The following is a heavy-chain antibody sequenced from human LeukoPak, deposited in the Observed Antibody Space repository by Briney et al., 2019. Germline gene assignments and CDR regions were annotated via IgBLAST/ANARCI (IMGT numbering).Heavy chain of an antibody. V-gene: IGHV3-21*01. CDR2: ISSTGSYI. Sequence: GGSLRLSCAASRFTFSSYSMNWVRQAPGKGLEWVSSISSTGSYIYYADSVKGRFTISRDNSKNTLYLQMNSLRAEDTAVYYCAKGGTYYYDSSGYYVADYWGQGTLVTVSS. CDR3: AKGGTYYYDSSGYYVADY. CDR1: RFTFSSYS. J-gene: IGHJ4*02. D-gene: IGHD3-22*01.